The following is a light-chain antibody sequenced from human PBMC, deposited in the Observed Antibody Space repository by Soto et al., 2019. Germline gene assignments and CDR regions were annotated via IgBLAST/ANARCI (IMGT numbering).Light chain of an antibody. Sequence: QSVLTQPPSASGTPGRRVTISCSGSTSNTGSNTVNWYQQLPGTAPKLLIYSNNQRPSGVPDRFSGSKSGTSASLAISGLQSEDEADYYCAAWDDSLNGVVFGGGTKLTVL. J-gene: IGLJ2*01. CDR2: SNN. CDR3: AAWDDSLNGVV. CDR1: TSNTGSNT. V-gene: IGLV1-44*01.